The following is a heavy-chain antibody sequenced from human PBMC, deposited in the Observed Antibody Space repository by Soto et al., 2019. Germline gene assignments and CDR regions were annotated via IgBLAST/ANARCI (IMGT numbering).Heavy chain of an antibody. J-gene: IGHJ4*02. CDR1: GGSISSYY. Sequence: SETLSLTCTVSGGSISSYYRSWIRQPPGKGLEWIGYIYYSGSTNYNPSLKSRVTISVDTSKNQFSLKLSSVTAADTAVYYCARFLAFYPYYASSGYYFDYWGQGTLVTVSS. CDR3: ARFLAFYPYYASSGYYFDY. V-gene: IGHV4-59*01. D-gene: IGHD3-22*01. CDR2: IYYSGST.